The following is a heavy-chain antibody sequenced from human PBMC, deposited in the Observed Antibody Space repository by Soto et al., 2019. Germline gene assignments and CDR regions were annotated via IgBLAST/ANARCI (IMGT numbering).Heavy chain of an antibody. Sequence: EEQLLESGGALVVPGGSLRLSCAASGVAFSNYAMTWVRQAPGRGLEWVSTIRGNGDRTYYAESVKGRFTISRDNSKNTLFLQMNSLRADDTAVYFCARAEVTAVFGFWGQGTLVTVSS. J-gene: IGHJ4*02. CDR1: GVAFSNYA. CDR3: ARAEVTAVFGF. D-gene: IGHD2-21*02. V-gene: IGHV3-23*01. CDR2: IRGNGDRT.